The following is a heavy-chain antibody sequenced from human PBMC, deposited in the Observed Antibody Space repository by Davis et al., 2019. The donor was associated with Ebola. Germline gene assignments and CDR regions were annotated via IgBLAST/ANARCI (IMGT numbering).Heavy chain of an antibody. Sequence: GGSLRLSCAASGFTFSSYGMHWVRQAPGKGLEWVAVISYDGSNKYYADSVKGRFTISRDNSKNTLNMQMNSLRVEDTAVYYCATRGSSREFDYWGQGTLVSVS. CDR2: ISYDGSNK. J-gene: IGHJ4*02. V-gene: IGHV3-30*03. CDR3: ATRGSSREFDY. CDR1: GFTFSSYG. D-gene: IGHD6-13*01.